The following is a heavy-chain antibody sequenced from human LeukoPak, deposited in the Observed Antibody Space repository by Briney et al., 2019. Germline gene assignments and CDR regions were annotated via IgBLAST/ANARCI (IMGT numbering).Heavy chain of an antibody. J-gene: IGHJ6*03. CDR2: ISGSGGST. Sequence: PGGSLRLSCAASGFTFSSYAMSWVRQAPGKGLEWVSAISGSGGSTYYADSVKGRFTISRDNSKNTLYLEMNSLRAEDTAKYYCAKVLDFWSGYWRYYMDVWGKGTTVTVSS. CDR3: AKVLDFWSGYWRYYMDV. CDR1: GFTFSSYA. D-gene: IGHD3-3*01. V-gene: IGHV3-23*01.